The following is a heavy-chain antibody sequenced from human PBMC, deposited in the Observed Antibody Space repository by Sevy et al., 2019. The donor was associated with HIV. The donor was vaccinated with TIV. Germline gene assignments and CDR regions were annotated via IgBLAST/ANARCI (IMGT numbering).Heavy chain of an antibody. J-gene: IGHJ4*02. Sequence: GGSLRLSCAASGFTVSSNYMSWVRQAPGKGLEWVSVIYSGGSTYYADAVKGRYNISRDNSKKMKYLQMKSLGADDTAVYFCAKIRFLEWFSPSYYFDYWGQGTMVTVSS. CDR2: IYSGGST. D-gene: IGHD3-3*01. CDR3: AKIRFLEWFSPSYYFDY. V-gene: IGHV3-53*01. CDR1: GFTVSSNY.